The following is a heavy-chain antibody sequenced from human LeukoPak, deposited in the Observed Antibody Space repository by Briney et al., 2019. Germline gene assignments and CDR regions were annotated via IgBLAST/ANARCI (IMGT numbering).Heavy chain of an antibody. J-gene: IGHJ4*02. V-gene: IGHV4-39*02. CDR1: GDSISSSSYN. D-gene: IGHD2-15*01. CDR2: IYYSGST. CDR3: ARLVYGGGSCPAEFDY. Sequence: SETLSLTCTVSGDSISSSSYNWGWIRQPPGEGLEWVGSIYYSGSTYYNPSLNSRVTMFIDMSKNHFSLKMSSVTATDTAVYYCARLVYGGGSCPAEFDYWGQGTLVTVSS.